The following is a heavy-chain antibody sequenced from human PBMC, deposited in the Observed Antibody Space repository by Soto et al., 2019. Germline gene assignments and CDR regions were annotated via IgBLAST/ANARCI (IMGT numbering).Heavy chain of an antibody. CDR3: ARDDFGSGGAHGYFDL. J-gene: IGHJ2*01. CDR1: GGTFSNYA. D-gene: IGHD3-10*01. Sequence: QVQLVQSGAEVKKPGSSVKVSCKASGGTFSNYAISWVRQAPGQGLEWMGEIIPIFGTANYAHKFQGRVTMTADESTGTAYMALSSLRSEDTAVDYCARDDFGSGGAHGYFDLWGRGTLFTVSS. V-gene: IGHV1-69*12. CDR2: IIPIFGTA.